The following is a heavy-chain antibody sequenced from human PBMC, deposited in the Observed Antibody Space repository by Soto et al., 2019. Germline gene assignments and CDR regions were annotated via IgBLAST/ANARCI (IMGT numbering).Heavy chain of an antibody. CDR3: AKGVYYYDTSGHPGVWFDP. J-gene: IGHJ5*02. Sequence: GASVKVSCKASGYIFTNYDINWVRQATGQGLEYLGWINPNSGNTGYVQKFKGRVSMSVDTSRKQFSLKLYSVTAADSAVYFCAKGVYYYDTSGHPGVWFDPWGQGTLVTVSS. CDR1: GYIFTNYD. D-gene: IGHD3-22*01. CDR2: INPNSGNT. V-gene: IGHV1-8*01.